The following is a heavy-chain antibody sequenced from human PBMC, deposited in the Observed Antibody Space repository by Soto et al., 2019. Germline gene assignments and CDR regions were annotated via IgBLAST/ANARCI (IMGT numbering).Heavy chain of an antibody. D-gene: IGHD3-10*01. CDR2: IYYSGST. CDR3: ARVGGFGATTIDY. Sequence: SEPLSLTCTFSYGSISSGDYYLSFIHQPPGKGLEWIGYIYYSGSTYYNPSLKSRVTISVDTSKNQFSLKLSSVTAADTAVYYCARVGGFGATTIDYWGQGTLVTVS. CDR1: YGSISSGDYY. V-gene: IGHV4-30-4*01. J-gene: IGHJ4*02.